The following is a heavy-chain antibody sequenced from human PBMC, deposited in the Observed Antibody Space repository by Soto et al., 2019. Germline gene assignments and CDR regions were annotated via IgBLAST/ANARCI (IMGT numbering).Heavy chain of an antibody. V-gene: IGHV5-51*01. CDR2: IYPGDSDT. D-gene: IGHD2-2*01. J-gene: IGHJ5*02. Sequence: GESLNISCKGSEYSFTSDWIAWVRQMPGKGLEWMGIIYPGDSDTRYSPSFEGQVTISADKSISTAYLQWSSLKASDTAIYYCARRQGGYCSSTACMGWFDPWGQGTLVTVSS. CDR1: EYSFTSDW. CDR3: ARRQGGYCSSTACMGWFDP.